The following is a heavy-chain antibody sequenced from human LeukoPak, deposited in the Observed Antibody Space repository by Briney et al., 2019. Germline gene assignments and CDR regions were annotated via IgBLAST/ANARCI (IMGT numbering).Heavy chain of an antibody. J-gene: IGHJ3*02. CDR2: IYSGGST. D-gene: IGHD5/OR15-5a*01. CDR3: ARSNDAFDI. Sequence: GGSLRLSCAASGFTVSSNYMNWVRQAPGKGLGWVSIIYSGGSTFYADSVKGRFTISRDNSKNTLHLQMNSLRAEDTAVYYCARSNDAFDIWGQGTMVTVSS. V-gene: IGHV3-53*01. CDR1: GFTVSSNY.